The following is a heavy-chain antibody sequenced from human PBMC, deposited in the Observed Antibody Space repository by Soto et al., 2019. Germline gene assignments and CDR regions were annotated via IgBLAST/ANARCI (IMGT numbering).Heavy chain of an antibody. J-gene: IGHJ4*02. CDR1: GFSCSSYH. V-gene: IGHV4-59*01. D-gene: IGHD5-18*01. CDR3: ARSRGYSYGWHY. CDR2: IYYSGST. Sequence: SETLPPTFSLSGFSCSSYHWSWIRQPPGKGLEWIGYIYYSGSTNYNPSLKSRVTISVDTSKNQFSLKLSSVTAADTAVYYCARSRGYSYGWHYWGQGTLVTVS.